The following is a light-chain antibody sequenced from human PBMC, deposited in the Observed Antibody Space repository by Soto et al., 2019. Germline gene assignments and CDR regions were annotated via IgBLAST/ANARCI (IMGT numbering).Light chain of an antibody. CDR3: QQYGSSPYT. J-gene: IGKJ2*01. CDR1: QSVSSSF. V-gene: IGKV3-20*01. CDR2: GAS. Sequence: ENVLTQSPGTLYLSPGERATLSCRASQSVSSSFLAWLQQKPGQAPRLIIYGASSRGSGIPDRFSGSGSGTDFTLTSSRLEPEDFAVYYCQQYGSSPYTFGQGTKLEIK.